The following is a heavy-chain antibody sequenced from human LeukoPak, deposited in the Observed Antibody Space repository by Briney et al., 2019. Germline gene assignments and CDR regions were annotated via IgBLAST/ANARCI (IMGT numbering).Heavy chain of an antibody. D-gene: IGHD1-26*01. Sequence: GGSLRLSCAVSGFTFSNAWMSWVRQAPGKGLEWVGRIKRKTDGGTTDYAAPVKGRFTISRDDSGNTLYLQMNSLKIEDAAVYYCTTESYSGSYTLDYWGQGTLVTVSS. CDR1: GFTFSNAW. J-gene: IGHJ4*02. V-gene: IGHV3-15*01. CDR2: IKRKTDGGTT. CDR3: TTESYSGSYTLDY.